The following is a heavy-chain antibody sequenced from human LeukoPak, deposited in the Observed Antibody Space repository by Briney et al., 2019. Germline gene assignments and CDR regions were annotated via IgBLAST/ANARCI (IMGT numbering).Heavy chain of an antibody. J-gene: IGHJ6*02. D-gene: IGHD3-9*01. CDR3: ARDQYYDILTGPNPYYYYYGMDV. CDR1: GFTFSSYW. CDR2: VNSDGSST. Sequence: GGSLRLSCAASGFTFSSYWMHWVRQAPGKGLVWVSRVNSDGSSTSYADSVKGRFTISRDNAKNTLYLQMNSLRAEDTAVYYCARDQYYDILTGPNPYYYYYGMDVWGQGTTVTVSS. V-gene: IGHV3-74*01.